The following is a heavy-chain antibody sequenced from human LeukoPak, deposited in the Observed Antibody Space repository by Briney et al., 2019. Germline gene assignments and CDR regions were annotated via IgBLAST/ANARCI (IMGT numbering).Heavy chain of an antibody. Sequence: AGGSLRLSCAASGFTSSSYAMSWVRQAPGKGLEWVSAISGSGGSTYYADSVKGRFTISRDNSKNTLYLQMNSLRAEDTAVYYCAKGGRDGYNYYFDYWAREPWSPSPQ. D-gene: IGHD5-12*01. CDR3: AKGGRDGYNYYFDY. J-gene: IGHJ4*02. CDR2: ISGSGGST. CDR1: GFTSSSYA. V-gene: IGHV3-23*01.